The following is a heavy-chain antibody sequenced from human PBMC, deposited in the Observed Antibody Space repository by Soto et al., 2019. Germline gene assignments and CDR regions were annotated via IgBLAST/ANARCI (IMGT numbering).Heavy chain of an antibody. D-gene: IGHD6-13*01. CDR3: ARDYRYSSSWPPGY. Sequence: QVQLVQSGAEVKKPGASVKVSCKASGYTFTSYAMHWVRQAPGQRLEWMGWINAGNGNTKYSQKFQGRVTITRDTPASTAYMELSSLRSEDTAVYYCARDYRYSSSWPPGYWVQGTLVTVS. CDR1: GYTFTSYA. CDR2: INAGNGNT. V-gene: IGHV1-3*01. J-gene: IGHJ4*02.